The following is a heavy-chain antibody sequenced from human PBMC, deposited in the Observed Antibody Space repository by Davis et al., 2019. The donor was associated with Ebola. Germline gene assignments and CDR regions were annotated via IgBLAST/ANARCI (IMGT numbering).Heavy chain of an antibody. V-gene: IGHV4-39*07. J-gene: IGHJ4*02. CDR1: GGSISSSSYY. CDR2: IYYSGST. D-gene: IGHD3-16*01. CDR3: ARGGQALWVY. Sequence: PSETLSLTCTVSGGSISSSSYYWGWIRQPPGKGLEWIGSIYYSGSTYYNPSLKSRVTISVDTSKNQFSLKLSSVTAADTAVYYCARGGQALWVYWGQGTLVTVSS.